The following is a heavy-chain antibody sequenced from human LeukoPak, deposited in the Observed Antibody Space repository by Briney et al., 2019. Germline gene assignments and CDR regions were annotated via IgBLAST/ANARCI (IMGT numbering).Heavy chain of an antibody. J-gene: IGHJ3*02. CDR1: GFTVSSIY. Sequence: GGSLILSCAASGFTVSSIYMSWVRKAPGKGLEWVSVIYSGGSTYYADSVKGRFTISRHNSKNTLYLQMNSLRAEDTAVYYCASSDDAYCGGDCSHAFDIWGQGTMATVSS. V-gene: IGHV3-53*04. CDR2: IYSGGST. D-gene: IGHD2-21*02. CDR3: ASSDDAYCGGDCSHAFDI.